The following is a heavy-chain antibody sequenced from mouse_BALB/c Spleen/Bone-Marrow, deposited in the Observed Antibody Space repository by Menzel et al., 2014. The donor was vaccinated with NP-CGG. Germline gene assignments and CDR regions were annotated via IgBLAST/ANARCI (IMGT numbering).Heavy chain of an antibody. CDR1: GYTFTSYW. D-gene: IGHD1-1*02. Sequence: QVQLQQPGTELVKPGASVRLSCKASGYTFTSYWMHWVRQRPGQGLEWVGEINPSNGRTIYNEKFKSKATLTVDNSSSTAYMQLSSLTSEDSAVYYCASHLWPSYWGQGTTLTVSP. CDR2: INPSNGRT. CDR3: ASHLWPSY. J-gene: IGHJ2*01. V-gene: IGHV1S81*02.